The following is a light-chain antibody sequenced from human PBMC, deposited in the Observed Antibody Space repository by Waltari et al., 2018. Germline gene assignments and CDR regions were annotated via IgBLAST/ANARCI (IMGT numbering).Light chain of an antibody. V-gene: IGLV2-8*01. CDR3: NSYAGSSSYV. J-gene: IGLJ1*01. CDR2: EVS. Sequence: QSALTQPPSASGSPGQSVTISCTGTANDVGASNYVSWYQQHPGKAPKLIIYEVSQRPSGVPDRFSGSKSGNTASLTVSGLQAEDEADYYCNSYAGSSSYVFGSGTKVTVL. CDR1: ANDVGASNY.